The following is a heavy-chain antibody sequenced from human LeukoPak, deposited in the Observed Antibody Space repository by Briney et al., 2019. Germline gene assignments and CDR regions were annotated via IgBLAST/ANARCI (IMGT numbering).Heavy chain of an antibody. CDR3: ARDRTVLWFGEFY. V-gene: IGHV1-2*02. D-gene: IGHD3-10*01. Sequence: GASVKVSCKASGYTFTGYYMHWMRQAPGQGLEWMGWINPNSGGTNYAQKFQGRVTMTRDTSISTAYMELSRLRSDDTAVYYCARDRTVLWFGEFYWGQGTLVTVSS. J-gene: IGHJ4*02. CDR1: GYTFTGYY. CDR2: INPNSGGT.